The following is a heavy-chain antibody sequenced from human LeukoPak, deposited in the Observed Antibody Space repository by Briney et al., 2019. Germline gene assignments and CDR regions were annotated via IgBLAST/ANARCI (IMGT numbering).Heavy chain of an antibody. CDR2: IYPGDSDT. J-gene: IGHJ4*02. CDR1: GYSFTSYR. D-gene: IGHD3-3*01. CDR3: ARADRLLEWLSPFDY. Sequence: GESLKISCKGSGYSFTSYRIGWVRQVPGKGLEWMGIIYPGDSDTRYSPSFQGQVTISADKSISTAYLQWSSLKASDTAMYYCARADRLLEWLSPFDYWGQGTLVTVSS. V-gene: IGHV5-51*01.